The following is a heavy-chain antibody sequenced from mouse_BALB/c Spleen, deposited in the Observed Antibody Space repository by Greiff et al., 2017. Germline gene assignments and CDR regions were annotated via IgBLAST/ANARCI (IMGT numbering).Heavy chain of an antibody. J-gene: IGHJ2*01. Sequence: EVQLVESGGGLVQPGGSLRLSCATSGFTFTDYYMSWVRQPPGKALEWLGFIRNKANGYTTEYSASVKGRFTISRDNSQSILYLQMNTLRAEDSATYYCARDPSYGPYYFDYWGQGTTLTVSS. CDR3: ARDPSYGPYYFDY. CDR1: GFTFTDYY. CDR2: IRNKANGYTT. D-gene: IGHD1-1*01. V-gene: IGHV7-3*02.